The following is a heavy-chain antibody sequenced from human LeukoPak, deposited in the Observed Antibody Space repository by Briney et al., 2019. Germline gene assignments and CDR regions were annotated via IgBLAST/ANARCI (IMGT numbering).Heavy chain of an antibody. D-gene: IGHD3-10*01. Sequence: SETLSLTCAVSGGSITRGSYYWTWIRQPAGKALEWIGHAFTSGNTNYNPSLKGRVTISIETSKSQFSLNLNSVTAADTAVYYCARGTGSLFYWGHGILVTVSS. V-gene: IGHV4-61*09. CDR2: AFTSGNT. J-gene: IGHJ4*01. CDR1: GGSITRGSYY. CDR3: ARGTGSLFY.